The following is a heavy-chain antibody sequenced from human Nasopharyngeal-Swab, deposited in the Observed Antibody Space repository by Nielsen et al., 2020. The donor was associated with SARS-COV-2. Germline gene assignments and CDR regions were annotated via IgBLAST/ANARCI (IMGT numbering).Heavy chain of an antibody. Sequence: SVKVSCKASGFTFTSSAVRWVRQARGQRLEWIGWIVVGSGDTNYAQKSQERVTITRDMSTSTAYMELTSLRSEDTAVYYCAAYDYDDEEGMDVWGQGTTVTVSS. CDR3: AAYDYDDEEGMDV. D-gene: IGHD4-17*01. CDR2: IVVGSGDT. J-gene: IGHJ6*02. CDR1: GFTFTSSA. V-gene: IGHV1-58*01.